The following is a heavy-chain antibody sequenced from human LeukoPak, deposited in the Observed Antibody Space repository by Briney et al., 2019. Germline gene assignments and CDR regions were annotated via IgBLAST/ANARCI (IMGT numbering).Heavy chain of an antibody. CDR1: GGSITTNNYY. CDR3: AKGTSSGWYYFDY. CDR2: ISYSGST. V-gene: IGHV4-39*07. D-gene: IGHD6-19*01. J-gene: IGHJ4*02. Sequence: SETLSLTCTVSGGSITTNNYYWGWIRQPPGKGLEWIGMISYSGSTYYNPSLKSRVTISVDTSKNQFSLKLDSVTAADTAVYYCAKGTSSGWYYFDYWGQGTLVTVSS.